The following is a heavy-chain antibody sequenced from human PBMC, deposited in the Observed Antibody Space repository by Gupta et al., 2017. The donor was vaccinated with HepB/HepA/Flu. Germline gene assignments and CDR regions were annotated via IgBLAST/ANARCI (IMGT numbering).Heavy chain of an antibody. CDR3: ARPGPYYYFALDV. CDR2: INGNGDNT. V-gene: IGHV3-20*01. J-gene: IGHJ6*02. CDR1: GLDLDHFH. D-gene: IGHD3-3*01. Sequence: EEQLVESRGGVTRRGGTLRVSCTVSGLDLDHFHMHWVRQAPGKGLEWVAGINGNGDNTNYDDSLKGRFTISRNNDKNSLFLQMNSLRAEDTALYHCARPGPYYYFALDVWGPGATVTVSS.